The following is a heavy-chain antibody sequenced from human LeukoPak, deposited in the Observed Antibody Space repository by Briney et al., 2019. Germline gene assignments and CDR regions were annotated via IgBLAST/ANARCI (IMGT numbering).Heavy chain of an antibody. V-gene: IGHV3-23*01. J-gene: IGHJ4*02. D-gene: IGHD1-26*01. CDR2: ISESDSDT. Sequence: GGSLRLSCAASGFTFSKSAMSWVRQAPGKGLEWVSVISESDSDTYYADSVKGRFTISRDTSTDTLFLQLSSLRAEDTAVYYCAKTQSGTYSYFDHWGQGAMVTVSS. CDR3: AKTQSGTYSYFDH. CDR1: GFTFSKSA.